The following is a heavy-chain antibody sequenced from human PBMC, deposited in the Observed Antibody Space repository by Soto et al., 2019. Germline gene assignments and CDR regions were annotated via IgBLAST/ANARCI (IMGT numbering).Heavy chain of an antibody. CDR1: GGSISSGGNY. D-gene: IGHD1-20*01. V-gene: IGHV4-31*03. Sequence: SETLSLTCTVSGGSISSGGNYWSWIRQHPGKGLEWIRYIYYSGSTYYHPSLKSRVTISVDTSKNQFSLKLSSVTAADTAVYYCARDTADSNWNPLYYFDYWGQGTLVTVSS. CDR3: ARDTADSNWNPLYYFDY. CDR2: IYYSGST. J-gene: IGHJ4*02.